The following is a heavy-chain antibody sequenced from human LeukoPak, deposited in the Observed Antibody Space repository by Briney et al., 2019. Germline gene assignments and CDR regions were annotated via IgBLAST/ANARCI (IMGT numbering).Heavy chain of an antibody. Sequence: HPGGSLRLSCAASGFTFSSYAMSWVRQAPGKGLEWVSAISGSGGSTYYADSVKGRFTISRDNSKNTLYLQMNSLRAEDTAVYYCAKDRGVVTAIGQDWYFDLWGRGTLVTVSS. V-gene: IGHV3-23*01. CDR3: AKDRGVVTAIGQDWYFDL. CDR2: ISGSGGST. CDR1: GFTFSSYA. D-gene: IGHD2-21*02. J-gene: IGHJ2*01.